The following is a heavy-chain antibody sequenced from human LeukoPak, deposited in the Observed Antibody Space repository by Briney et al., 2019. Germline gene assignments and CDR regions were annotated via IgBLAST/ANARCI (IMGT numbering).Heavy chain of an antibody. CDR3: AKGSDGEYGTRWGFGLDF. Sequence: GASVKVSCKASSYNFTSYGISWLRQAPGQGLEWMGWISVYNGYTNYAQKLQGRVTLTTDTSTSTAYMELRSLRSDDTAVYYCAKGSDGEYGTRWGFGLDFWGQGTLVTVSS. D-gene: IGHD1-1*01. V-gene: IGHV1-18*01. J-gene: IGHJ4*02. CDR1: SYNFTSYG. CDR2: ISVYNGYT.